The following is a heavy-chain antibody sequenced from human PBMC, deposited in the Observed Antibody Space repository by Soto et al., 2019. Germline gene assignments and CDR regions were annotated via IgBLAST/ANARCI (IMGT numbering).Heavy chain of an antibody. D-gene: IGHD3-16*02. CDR2: INPSGGST. CDR3: ASQRYYDYVWGSYPTPMDV. J-gene: IGHJ6*02. CDR1: GYTFTSYY. V-gene: IGHV1-46*03. Sequence: ASVKVSWKASGYTFTSYYMHWVRQAPGQGLEWMGIINPSGGSTSYAQKFQGRVTMTRDTSTSTVYMELSSLRSEDTAVYYCASQRYYDYVWGSYPTPMDVWGQGTTVTVSS.